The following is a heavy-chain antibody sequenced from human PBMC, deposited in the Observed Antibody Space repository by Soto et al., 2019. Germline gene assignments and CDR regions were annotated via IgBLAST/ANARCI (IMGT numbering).Heavy chain of an antibody. CDR1: GGSFSREA. V-gene: IGHV1-69*12. D-gene: IGHD1-26*01. CDR2: ILPFFGTA. CDR3: ARGHELGGNSDAFDV. J-gene: IGHJ3*01. Sequence: QVQLVQSGAEVKKPGSSVKVSCKASGGSFSREAINWVRQAPGQGPEWMGGILPFFGTADYAQKFQGRVTITADVSTTTAYMELSSLTFEDTAVYYCARGHELGGNSDAFDVWGQGTMVTVSS.